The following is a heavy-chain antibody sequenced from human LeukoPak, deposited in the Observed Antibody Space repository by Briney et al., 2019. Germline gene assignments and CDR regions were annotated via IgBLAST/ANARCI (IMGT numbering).Heavy chain of an antibody. CDR1: GASISSTSYY. CDR3: ARDPGDSSGSEMSGY. Sequence: SDTLSLTCTVSGASISSTSYYWGWIRQPPGKGLEWIGSTYYRGTTYYNPSLKSRVTISVDTSKNQFSLKLSSVTAADTAVYYCARDPGDSSGSEMSGYWGQGTLVTVSS. CDR2: TYYRGTT. V-gene: IGHV4-39*07. D-gene: IGHD3-22*01. J-gene: IGHJ4*02.